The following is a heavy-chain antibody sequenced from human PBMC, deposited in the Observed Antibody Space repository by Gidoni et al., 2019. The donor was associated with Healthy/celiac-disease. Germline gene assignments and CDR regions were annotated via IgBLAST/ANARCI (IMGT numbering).Heavy chain of an antibody. CDR1: GFTFSTYY. CDR2: ISSSGSTI. J-gene: IGHJ5*02. Sequence: QVQLVESGGGLVKPGGCLRVSCTASGFTFSTYYMSWIRQAPGKGLEWVSYISSSGSTIYYADSVKGRFTISRDNAKNSLYLQMNSLRAEDTAVYYCARDRRYYYDSSGYEWFDPWGQGTLVTVSS. V-gene: IGHV3-11*01. CDR3: ARDRRYYYDSSGYEWFDP. D-gene: IGHD3-22*01.